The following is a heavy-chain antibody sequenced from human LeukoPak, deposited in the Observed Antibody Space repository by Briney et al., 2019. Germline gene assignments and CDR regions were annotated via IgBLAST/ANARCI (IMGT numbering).Heavy chain of an antibody. D-gene: IGHD2-15*01. J-gene: IGHJ4*02. CDR2: IYYSGST. Sequence: PSETLSLTCTVSGGSISSSSHYWGWIRQPPGKGLEWIGYIYYSGSTNYNPSLKSRVTISVDTSKNQFSLKLSSVTAADTAVYYCARDCSGGSCYGGFDYWGQGTLVTVSS. CDR3: ARDCSGGSCYGGFDY. V-gene: IGHV4-61*05. CDR1: GGSISSSSHY.